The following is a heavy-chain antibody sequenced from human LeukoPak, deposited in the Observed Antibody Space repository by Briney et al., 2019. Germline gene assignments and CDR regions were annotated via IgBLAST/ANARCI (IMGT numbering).Heavy chain of an antibody. D-gene: IGHD3-22*01. V-gene: IGHV3-23*01. CDR2: ISDSGVRT. CDR1: GITVSNYG. J-gene: IGHJ4*02. CDR3: AKRGVVIRVILVGFHREAYYFDS. Sequence: GGSLRLSCAVSGITVSNYGMAWVRQAPGKGLEWVAGISDSGVRTNYADSVKGRFTISRDNPKNTLYLQMSSLRAVDTAVYFCAKRGVVIRVILVGFHREAYYFDSWGQGALVTVSS.